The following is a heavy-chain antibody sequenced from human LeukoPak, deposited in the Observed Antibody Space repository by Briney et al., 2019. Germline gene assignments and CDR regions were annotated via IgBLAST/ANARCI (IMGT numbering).Heavy chain of an antibody. V-gene: IGHV5-51*01. J-gene: IGHJ4*02. Sequence: RGESLQISCKGSGSSFTSYWIAWVRQLPGEGLEWMGMIYPGDSDTRYSPSFQGQVTISADKSISTAYLQWSSLKASDTAMYYCARLSYSHAPGDWGQGTLITVSS. D-gene: IGHD2-15*01. CDR2: IYPGDSDT. CDR1: GSSFTSYW. CDR3: ARLSYSHAPGD.